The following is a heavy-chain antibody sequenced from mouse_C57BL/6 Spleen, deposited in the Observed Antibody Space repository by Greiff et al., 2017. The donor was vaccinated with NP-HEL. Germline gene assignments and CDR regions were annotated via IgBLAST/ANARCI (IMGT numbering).Heavy chain of an antibody. D-gene: IGHD2-3*01. J-gene: IGHJ2*01. Sequence: FHVKQSGAELVRPGASVKLSCTASGFNIKDYYMHWVKQRPEQGLEWIGRIDPEDGDTEYAPKFPGKATMTADTSSNTAYLQLSSLTSEDTAVYYCTRKTLYYYFDYWGQGTTLTVSS. CDR1: GFNIKDYY. V-gene: IGHV14-1*01. CDR3: TRKTLYYYFDY. CDR2: IDPEDGDT.